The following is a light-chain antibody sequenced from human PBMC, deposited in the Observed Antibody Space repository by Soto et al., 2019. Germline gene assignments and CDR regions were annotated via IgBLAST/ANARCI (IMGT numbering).Light chain of an antibody. Sequence: VLKKSLGTLSLYPGERATLSCRASQSVSSKLAWFQQKPGQAPSLLIYGVSTRATGVPVRFSGSGSGTEFTLTVNSLQSEDCAVYYCQQYNNWPHTFGQGTKVGIK. J-gene: IGKJ2*01. V-gene: IGKV3-15*01. CDR3: QQYNNWPHT. CDR2: GVS. CDR1: QSVSSK.